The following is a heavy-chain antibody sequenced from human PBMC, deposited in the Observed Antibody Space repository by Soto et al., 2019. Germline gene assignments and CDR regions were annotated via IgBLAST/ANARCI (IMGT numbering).Heavy chain of an antibody. CDR3: AREGEKVATNIDY. V-gene: IGHV1-18*01. Sequence: QVQLVQSGVEVKKPGASVKVSCKASGYTFTNYGISWVRQAPGQGLEWLGWINVYNGNIKNAQKLQGRLTVTTDTSTTTAYMELRNLRSDDTAVYYCAREGEKVATNIDYWGQGTLVTVSS. CDR2: INVYNGNI. D-gene: IGHD5-12*01. CDR1: GYTFTNYG. J-gene: IGHJ4*02.